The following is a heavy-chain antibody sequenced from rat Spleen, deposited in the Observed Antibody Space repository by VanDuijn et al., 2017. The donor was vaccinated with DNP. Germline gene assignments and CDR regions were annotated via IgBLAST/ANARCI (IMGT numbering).Heavy chain of an antibody. D-gene: IGHD1-12*03. CDR1: GFNFNDYW. CDR2: LSFDGSST. CDR3: ARSWGDDGYPPFAY. V-gene: IGHV5-29*01. Sequence: EVQLVESGGGPVQPGRSLKLSCVASGFNFNDYWMGWVRQAPTKGLEWVAALSFDGSSTYYRGSVRGRFTISRDNAKSTLYLQMDSLRSEDTATYYCARSWGDDGYPPFAYWGQGTLVTVSS. J-gene: IGHJ3*01.